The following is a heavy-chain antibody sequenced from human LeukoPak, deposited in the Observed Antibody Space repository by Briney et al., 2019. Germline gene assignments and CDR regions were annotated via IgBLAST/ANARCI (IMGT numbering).Heavy chain of an antibody. D-gene: IGHD5-12*01. Sequence: PAGSLRLSCAASGVTFSSYSMNWVRQAPGKGLEWVSYISSNSSTIYYADSVKGRFTISRDNAKNSLYLQMNSLRAEDTAVYYCARCGLRGYSGYYYYYYMDVWGKGTTDTVSS. CDR1: GVTFSSYS. CDR3: ARCGLRGYSGYYYYYYMDV. J-gene: IGHJ6*03. CDR2: ISSNSSTI. V-gene: IGHV3-48*01.